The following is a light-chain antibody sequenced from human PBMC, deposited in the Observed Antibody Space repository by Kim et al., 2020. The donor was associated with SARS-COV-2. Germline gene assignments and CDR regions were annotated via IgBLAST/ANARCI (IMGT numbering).Light chain of an antibody. V-gene: IGKV3-15*01. CDR1: QTVGKD. CDR3: QQYYKGPPYT. J-gene: IGKJ2*01. CDR2: RAS. Sequence: ETVMTQSPATLSVSPGDRATLFCRASQTVGKDLAWYQQKPGQAPSLLMFRASTRAAGVPGRFSGSGSGTDFTLVISSVQSEDFAIYYCQQYYKGPPYTFGQGTKLEI.